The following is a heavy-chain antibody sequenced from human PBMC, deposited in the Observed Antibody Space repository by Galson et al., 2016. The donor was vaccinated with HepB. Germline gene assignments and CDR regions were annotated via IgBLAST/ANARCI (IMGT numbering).Heavy chain of an antibody. Sequence: SVKVSCKASGFAFSTSAVQWVRQARGQRLELIGWLVVVSGNTHNAQKFQERVTITRDMSTSTAYMELSSLRSEDTAVYYCAADSSLGAFDIWGQGTLVTVSS. J-gene: IGHJ3*02. CDR1: GFAFSTSA. V-gene: IGHV1-58*01. D-gene: IGHD7-27*01. CDR2: LVVVSGNT. CDR3: AADSSLGAFDI.